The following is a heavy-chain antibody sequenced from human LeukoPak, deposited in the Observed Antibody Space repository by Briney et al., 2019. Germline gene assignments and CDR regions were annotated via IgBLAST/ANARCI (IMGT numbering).Heavy chain of an antibody. CDR2: INPNSGGT. Sequence: ASVKVSCKASGYTFTGYNMHWVRQAPGQGLEWMRWINPNSGGTNYAQKFQGRVTMTRDTSISTAYMELSRLKSDDTAVYYCARDYYDSSGYYGFDYWGQGTLVTVSS. J-gene: IGHJ4*02. D-gene: IGHD3-22*01. V-gene: IGHV1-2*02. CDR1: GYTFTGYN. CDR3: ARDYYDSSGYYGFDY.